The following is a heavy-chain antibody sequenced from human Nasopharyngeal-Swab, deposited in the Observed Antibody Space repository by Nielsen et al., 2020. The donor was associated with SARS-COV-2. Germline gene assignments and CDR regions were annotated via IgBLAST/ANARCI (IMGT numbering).Heavy chain of an antibody. V-gene: IGHV4-59*13. CDR2: IYYSGST. Sequence: SETLSLTCTVSSGSISSYYWSWIRQPPGKGLEWIGYIYYSGSTNYNPSLKSRVTISVDTSKNQSSLMLSSVTAVDTAVYYCARVHSSSWTVDYWGQGTLVTVSS. J-gene: IGHJ4*02. D-gene: IGHD6-13*01. CDR1: SGSISSYY. CDR3: ARVHSSSWTVDY.